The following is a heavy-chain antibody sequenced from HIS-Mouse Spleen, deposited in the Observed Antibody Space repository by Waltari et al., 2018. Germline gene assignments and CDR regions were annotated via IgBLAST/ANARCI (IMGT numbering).Heavy chain of an antibody. CDR2: IYYSGST. D-gene: IGHD6-13*01. CDR1: GGPSRSMSYY. J-gene: IGHJ2*01. CDR3: AREIPYSSSWYDWYFDL. Sequence: QLQLQESGPGLVKPSETLSLTGTVSGGPSRSMSYYWGWIRQPPGKGLEWIGSIYYSGSTYYNPSLKSRVTISVDTSKNQFSLKLSSVTAADTAVYYCAREIPYSSSWYDWYFDLWGSGTLVTVSS. V-gene: IGHV4-39*07.